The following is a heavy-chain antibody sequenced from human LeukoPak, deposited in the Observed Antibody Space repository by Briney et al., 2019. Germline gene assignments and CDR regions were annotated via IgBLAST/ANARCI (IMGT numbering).Heavy chain of an antibody. Sequence: GGSLRLSCAASGFTFSSYSMNWVRQAPGKGLEWVSSISSSSSYIYYADSVKGRFTISRDNAKNSLYLQMNSLRAEDTAVYYCASNYGSGSSHIFDYWGQGTLVTVSS. J-gene: IGHJ4*02. CDR3: ASNYGSGSSHIFDY. CDR1: GFTFSSYS. CDR2: ISSSSSYI. D-gene: IGHD3-10*01. V-gene: IGHV3-21*01.